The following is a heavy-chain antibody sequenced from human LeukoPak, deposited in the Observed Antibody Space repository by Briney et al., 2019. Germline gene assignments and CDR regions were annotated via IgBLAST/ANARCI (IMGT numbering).Heavy chain of an antibody. J-gene: IGHJ6*02. Sequence: ASVKVSCKASGGTFSSYAISWVRQAPGQGLEWMGWMNPNSGNTGYAQKFQGRVTMTRNTSISTAYMELSSLRSEDTAVYYCAREHSSSWYYYYGMDVWGQGTTVTVSS. CDR2: MNPNSGNT. D-gene: IGHD6-13*01. V-gene: IGHV1-8*02. CDR1: GGTFSSYA. CDR3: AREHSSSWYYYYGMDV.